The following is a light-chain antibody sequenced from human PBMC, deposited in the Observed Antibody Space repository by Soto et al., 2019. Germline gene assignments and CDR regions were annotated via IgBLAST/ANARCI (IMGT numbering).Light chain of an antibody. J-gene: IGLJ1*01. CDR2: NNN. CDR3: SSYRSVGSLV. V-gene: IGLV1-51*01. CDR1: RSNIGNNY. Sequence: QSVLTQPPSVSAAPGQTVTISCSGSRSNIGNNYVAWYQQFPGTVPKLLIYNNNGRPSGTPDRISGSASGTSATLTITGLQTGDEADYYCSSYRSVGSLVFGTGTKLTVL.